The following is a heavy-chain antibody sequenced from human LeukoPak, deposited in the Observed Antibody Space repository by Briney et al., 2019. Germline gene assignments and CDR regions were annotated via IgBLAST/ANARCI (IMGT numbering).Heavy chain of an antibody. CDR1: GYSISSGYY. CDR3: ARQTGTTPTFDS. V-gene: IGHV4-38-2*01. D-gene: IGHD1-1*01. J-gene: IGHJ4*02. CDR2: IYHSGTT. Sequence: SETLSLTCAVSGYSISSGYYWGWIRQPPGKGLQWIGSIYHSGTTYYNPSLWSRLTISLDTSKNQFSLRLSSVTAADTAVYYCARQTGTTPTFDSWGQGTQVTVSS.